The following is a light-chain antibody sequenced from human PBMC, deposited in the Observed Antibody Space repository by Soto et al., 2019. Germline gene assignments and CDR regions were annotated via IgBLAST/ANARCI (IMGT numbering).Light chain of an antibody. J-gene: IGLJ2*01. V-gene: IGLV2-23*02. CDR1: SSDVGSYNL. CDR2: EVS. Sequence: QSALAQPASVSVSPGQSITISCTGTSSDVGSYNLVSWYQQHPGKAPKLMIYEVSKRPSGVSNRFSGSKSGNTASLTISGLQAEDEADYYCCSYAGSTVFGGGTKVTVL. CDR3: CSYAGSTV.